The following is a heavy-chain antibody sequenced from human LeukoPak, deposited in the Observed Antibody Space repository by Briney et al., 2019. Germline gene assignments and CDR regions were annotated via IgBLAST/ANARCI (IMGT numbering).Heavy chain of an antibody. Sequence: ASVKVSCKASGYTFTSYGISWVRQAPGQGLEWMGWISAYNGNTNYAQKLQGRVTMTTDTSTSTAYMELRSLRSDDTAVYYCARDATVVLWFGEASQAPDYWGQGTLVTVSS. V-gene: IGHV1-18*01. CDR1: GYTFTSYG. J-gene: IGHJ4*02. CDR3: ARDATVVLWFGEASQAPDY. CDR2: ISAYNGNT. D-gene: IGHD3-10*01.